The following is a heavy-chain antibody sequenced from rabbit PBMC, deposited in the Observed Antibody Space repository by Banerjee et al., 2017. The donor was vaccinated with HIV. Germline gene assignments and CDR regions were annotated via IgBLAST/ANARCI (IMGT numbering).Heavy chain of an antibody. V-gene: IGHV1S43*01. D-gene: IGHD1-1*01. J-gene: IGHJ4*01. CDR3: ARSGFHDGTYFNL. CDR1: GFSFSTGYW. Sequence: QEQLEESGGDLVKPEGSLTLTCTASGFSFSTGYWICWVRQAPGKGLEWIACICAASGNTWYASWVNGRFTISRSTSLNTVDLKMTSLTAVDTATYFCARSGFHDGTYFNLWGPGTLVTVS. CDR2: ICAASGNT.